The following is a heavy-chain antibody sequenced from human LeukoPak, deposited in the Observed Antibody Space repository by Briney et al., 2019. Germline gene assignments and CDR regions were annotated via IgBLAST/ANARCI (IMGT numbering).Heavy chain of an antibody. Sequence: GASVKVSCKASGYTFTSYGISWVRQAPGQGLEWMGWISAYNGNTNYAQKLQGRVTMTTDTSTSTAYMELRSLRSDDTAVYYCARDLTPYGDYPLAPDFDYWGQGTLVTVSS. CDR1: GYTFTSYG. CDR2: ISAYNGNT. V-gene: IGHV1-18*01. CDR3: ARDLTPYGDYPLAPDFDY. D-gene: IGHD4-17*01. J-gene: IGHJ4*02.